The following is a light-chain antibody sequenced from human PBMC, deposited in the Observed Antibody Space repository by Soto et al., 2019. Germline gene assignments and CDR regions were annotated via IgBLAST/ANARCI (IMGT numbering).Light chain of an antibody. Sequence: QSALTQPASVSGSPGQSITISCTGTSSDVGGYNYVSWYQQHPGKAPKLMIYDVSNRPSGDSNRFSGSKSGNTASLTISGLQAEDEADYYCSSYTSSRTVVFGGGTKVTVL. V-gene: IGLV2-14*01. J-gene: IGLJ2*01. CDR2: DVS. CDR1: SSDVGGYNY. CDR3: SSYTSSRTVV.